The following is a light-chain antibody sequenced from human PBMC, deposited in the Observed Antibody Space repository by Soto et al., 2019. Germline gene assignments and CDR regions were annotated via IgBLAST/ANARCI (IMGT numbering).Light chain of an antibody. CDR3: QQYKSYST. Sequence: DIQMTQSPSSLSASVGDRVIITCRASQDIGSDLAWYQQKPGKAPERLIYAASTLQNGVPSRFSGSGSGTEFTLTISSLQPDDFATYYCQQYKSYSTFGGGTKVDIK. CDR1: QDIGSD. CDR2: AAS. V-gene: IGKV1-17*01. J-gene: IGKJ4*01.